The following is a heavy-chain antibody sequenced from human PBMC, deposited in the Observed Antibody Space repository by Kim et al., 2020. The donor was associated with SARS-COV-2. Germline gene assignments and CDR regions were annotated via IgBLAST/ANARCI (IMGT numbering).Heavy chain of an antibody. CDR1: GGTFSSYA. Sequence: SVKVSCKASGGTFSSYAISWVRQAPGQGLEWMGGIIPNFGTANYAQKFQGRVTITADTSTSTAYMELSSLRSEDTAVYYCARDPGYYDSSGYYYPYYGMEAWGEGTTVTVSS. CDR2: IIPNFGTA. D-gene: IGHD3-22*01. J-gene: IGHJ6*04. CDR3: ARDPGYYDSSGYYYPYYGMEA. V-gene: IGHV1-69*06.